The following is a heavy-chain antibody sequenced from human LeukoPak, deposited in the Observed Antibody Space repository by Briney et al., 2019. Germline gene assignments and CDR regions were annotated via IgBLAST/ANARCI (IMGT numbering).Heavy chain of an antibody. CDR2: IYYSGST. V-gene: IGHV4-59*11. D-gene: IGHD2-21*02. CDR1: GGSISSHY. CDR3: ARDTYLAYCGGDCYGGAFDI. Sequence: PSETLSLTCTVSGGSISSHYWSWLRQPPGKGLEWIGYIYYSGSTNYNPSLKSRVTISVDTSKNQFSLKLSSVTTADTAVYYCARDTYLAYCGGDCYGGAFDIWGQGTMVTVSS. J-gene: IGHJ3*02.